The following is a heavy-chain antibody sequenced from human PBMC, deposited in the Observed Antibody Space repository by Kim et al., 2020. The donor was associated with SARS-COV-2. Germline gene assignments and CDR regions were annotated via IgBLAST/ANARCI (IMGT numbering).Heavy chain of an antibody. CDR3: ASVGIFSLSSCYWFDP. J-gene: IGHJ5*02. Sequence: PETLSLTCAVYGGSFSGYYWSWIRQPPGKGLEWIGEINRSGSTNYNPSLKSRVTISRDTSKNQFSLKLSSVTAAETAGYYCASVGIFSLSSCYWFDPCG. V-gene: IGHV4-34*01. D-gene: IGHD2-15*01. CDR2: INRSGST. CDR1: GGSFSGYY.